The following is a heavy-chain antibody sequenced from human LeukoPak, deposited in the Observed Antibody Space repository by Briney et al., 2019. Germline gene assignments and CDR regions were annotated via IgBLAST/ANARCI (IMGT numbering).Heavy chain of an antibody. CDR1: GLTFSTYW. V-gene: IGHV3-74*01. J-gene: IGHJ4*02. D-gene: IGHD6-19*01. Sequence: GGSLRLSCAASGLTFSTYWMHWVRQVPGKGLVWVSRINSDGSSTSYADSVKGRFTISRDNAKNSLYLQMNSLRAEDTAVYYCARDTSGWSQIDYWGQGTLVTVSS. CDR3: ARDTSGWSQIDY. CDR2: INSDGSST.